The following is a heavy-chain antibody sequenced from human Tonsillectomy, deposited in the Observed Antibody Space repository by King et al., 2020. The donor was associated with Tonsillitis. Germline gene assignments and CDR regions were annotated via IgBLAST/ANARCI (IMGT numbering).Heavy chain of an antibody. CDR1: GFTFSSYS. CDR3: AREAGRWFDP. Sequence: QLVQSGGGLVQPGGSLRLSCAASGFTFSSYSMNWVRQAPGKGLEWVSYISSSSGTIYYADSVKGRFTISRDNAKNSLYLQMNSLRAEDTAVYYCAREAGRWFDPWGQGTLVTVSS. D-gene: IGHD1-26*01. V-gene: IGHV3-48*04. CDR2: ISSSSGTI. J-gene: IGHJ5*02.